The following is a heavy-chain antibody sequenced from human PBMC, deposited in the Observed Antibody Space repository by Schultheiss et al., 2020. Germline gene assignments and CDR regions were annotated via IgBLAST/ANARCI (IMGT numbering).Heavy chain of an antibody. J-gene: IGHJ3*02. CDR1: GGSISSGGYY. D-gene: IGHD4-23*01. Sequence: SETLSLTCTVSGGSISSGGYYWSWIRQPPGKGLEWIGYIYYSGSTNYNPSLKSRVTISVDTSKNQFSLKLSSVTAADTAVYYCARIGGTHDAFDIWGQGTMVTVSS. V-gene: IGHV4-61*08. CDR2: IYYSGST. CDR3: ARIGGTHDAFDI.